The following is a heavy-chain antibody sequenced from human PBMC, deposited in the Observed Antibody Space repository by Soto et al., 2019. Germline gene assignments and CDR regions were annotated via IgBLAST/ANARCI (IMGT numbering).Heavy chain of an antibody. V-gene: IGHV3-23*01. J-gene: IGHJ6*03. CDR1: GFTFSNYA. CDR2: ITGGGDTT. D-gene: IGHD3-3*01. Sequence: GGSLRLSCAASGFTFSNYAMTWVRQAPGRGLEWVSVITGGGDTTYYADSVKGRFTISRDNSKNTLSLQMNSLRAEDTALYYCGRQASDFYNGSPRYYLDVWGKGTTVTVSS. CDR3: GRQASDFYNGSPRYYLDV.